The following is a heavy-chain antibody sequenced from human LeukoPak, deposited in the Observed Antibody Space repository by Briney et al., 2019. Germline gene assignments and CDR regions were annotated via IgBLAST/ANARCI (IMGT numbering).Heavy chain of an antibody. CDR3: ARDLIPTGGQEEERFLEWFTLQH. V-gene: IGHV3-21*01. CDR2: ISSSSSYI. CDR1: GLTVSGNY. Sequence: GGSLRLSCAASGLTVSGNYMSWVRQAPGKGLEWVSSISSSSSYIYYADSVKGRFTISRDNAKNSLYLQMNSLRAEDTAVYYCARDLIPTGGQEEERFLEWFTLQHWGQGTLVTVSS. D-gene: IGHD3-3*01. J-gene: IGHJ1*01.